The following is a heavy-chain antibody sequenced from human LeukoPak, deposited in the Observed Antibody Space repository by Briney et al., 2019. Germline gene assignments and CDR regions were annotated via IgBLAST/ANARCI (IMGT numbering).Heavy chain of an antibody. V-gene: IGHV4-59*08. CDR1: GGSIGSYY. J-gene: IGHJ4*02. Sequence: SETLSLTCTVSGGSIGSYYWSWIRQPPGKGLECIGYIYYSGNTNYNPSLKSRVTILVDASKNQFSLKLSSVTAADTAVYYCARAAVAGDYFDYWGQGTLVSASS. CDR3: ARAAVAGDYFDY. CDR2: IYYSGNT. D-gene: IGHD6-19*01.